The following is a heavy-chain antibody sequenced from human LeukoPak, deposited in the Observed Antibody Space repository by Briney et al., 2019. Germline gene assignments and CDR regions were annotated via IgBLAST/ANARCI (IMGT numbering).Heavy chain of an antibody. CDR3: VDSSGYYYSNALDI. V-gene: IGHV3-30*02. Sequence: PGGSLRLSCAASGFTFSSYGMHWVRQAPGKGLEWVAFIRYDGSNKYYADSVKGRFTISRDNSKNTLYLQMNSLRAEDTAVYYCVDSSGYYYSNALDIWGQGTMVTVSS. D-gene: IGHD3-22*01. CDR1: GFTFSSYG. CDR2: IRYDGSNK. J-gene: IGHJ3*02.